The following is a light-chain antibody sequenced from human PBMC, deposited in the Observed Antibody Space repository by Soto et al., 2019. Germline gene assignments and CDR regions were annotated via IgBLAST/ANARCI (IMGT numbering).Light chain of an antibody. CDR2: EVT. J-gene: IGLJ2*01. V-gene: IGLV2-14*01. CDR1: SRDVGGYNY. Sequence: QSALTQPASVSGSPGQSITISCTGTSRDVGGYNYVSWYQQHPGKAPKLMIYEVTNRPSGISSRFSGSKSGNTASLTISGLQAEDEADYYCASYTSSSTSVIFGRGTKLTVL. CDR3: ASYTSSSTSVI.